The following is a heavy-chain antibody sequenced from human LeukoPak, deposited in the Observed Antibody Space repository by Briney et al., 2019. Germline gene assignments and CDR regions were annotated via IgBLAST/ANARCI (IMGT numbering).Heavy chain of an antibody. D-gene: IGHD3-10*01. Sequence: GGSLRLSCAASGFTFSSYSMNWVRQAPGKGLEWVSGINWNGGSTGYADSVKGRFTISRDNAKNSLYLQMNSLRAEDTAVYYCARDPARWFGSGSYVDYWGQGTLVTVSS. CDR1: GFTFSSYS. CDR3: ARDPARWFGSGSYVDY. J-gene: IGHJ4*02. V-gene: IGHV3-20*04. CDR2: INWNGGST.